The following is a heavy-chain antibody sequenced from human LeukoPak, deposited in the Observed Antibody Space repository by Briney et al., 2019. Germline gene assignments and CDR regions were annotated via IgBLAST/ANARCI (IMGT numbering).Heavy chain of an antibody. Sequence: PSETLSLTCTVSGGSISSSSYYWGWIRQPPGKGLEWIGSIYYSGSTYYNPSLKSRVTISVDTSKNQFSLKLSSVTAADTAVYYCASMNGGGFTIFWRGGYYFDYWGQGTLVTVSS. CDR3: ASMNGGGFTIFWRGGYYFDY. V-gene: IGHV4-39*01. CDR2: IYYSGST. CDR1: GGSISSSSYY. D-gene: IGHD3-9*01. J-gene: IGHJ4*02.